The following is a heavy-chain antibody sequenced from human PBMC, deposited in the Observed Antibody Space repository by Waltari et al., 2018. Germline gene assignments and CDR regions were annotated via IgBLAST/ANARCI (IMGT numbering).Heavy chain of an antibody. CDR2: ISWNSGSR. Sequence: EVQLVESGGGLVQPGRSLSLSCAASGFTFDDYAMHWVRHAPGKGLEWVSGISWNSGSRSYADSLKGRFTISRDNAKNSLYLQMNSLRAEDTALYYCAKDSSGWYEGAFDIWGQGTMVTVSS. CDR1: GFTFDDYA. D-gene: IGHD6-19*01. V-gene: IGHV3-9*01. J-gene: IGHJ3*02. CDR3: AKDSSGWYEGAFDI.